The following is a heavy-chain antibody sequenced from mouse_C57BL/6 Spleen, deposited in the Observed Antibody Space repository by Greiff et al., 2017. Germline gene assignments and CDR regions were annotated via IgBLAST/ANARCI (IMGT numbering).Heavy chain of an antibody. J-gene: IGHJ2*01. CDR2: LDPEDGET. D-gene: IGHD2-4*01. CDR3: ARLITPGDYFDY. V-gene: IGHV14-2*01. CDR1: GFNIKDYY. Sequence: EVKLLESGAELVKPGASVKLSCTASGFNIKDYYMHWVKQRTEQGLEWIGRLDPEDGETKYAPKFQGKATITADTSSNTAYLQLSSLTSEDTAVYYCARLITPGDYFDYWGQGTTLTVSS.